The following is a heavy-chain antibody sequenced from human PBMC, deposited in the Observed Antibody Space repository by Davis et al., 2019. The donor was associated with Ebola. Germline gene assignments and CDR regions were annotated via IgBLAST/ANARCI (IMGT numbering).Heavy chain of an antibody. V-gene: IGHV4-34*01. CDR1: GGSFSGYY. CDR2: INHSGST. D-gene: IGHD2-21*02. CDR3: ARGRVVTGIFDY. J-gene: IGHJ4*02. Sequence: SETLSLTCVVYGGSFSGYYWSWIRQPPGKGLEWIGEINHSGSTNYNPSLKSRVTISVDTSKNQFSLKLSSVTAADTAVYYCARGRVVTGIFDYWGQGTLVTVSS.